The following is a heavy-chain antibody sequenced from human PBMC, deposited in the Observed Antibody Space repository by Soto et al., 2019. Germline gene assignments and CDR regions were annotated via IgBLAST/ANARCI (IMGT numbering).Heavy chain of an antibody. CDR3: ARGRYGDY. CDR2: ISAHNGNT. CDR1: GYGFTTYG. Sequence: ASVKVSCKGSGYGFTTYGITWVRQAPGQGLEWMTWISAHNGNTNYAQKLQGRVTVTRDTSTSTAYMELRSLRSDDTAVYYCARGRYGDYWGQGALVTVSS. V-gene: IGHV1-18*01. D-gene: IGHD1-1*01. J-gene: IGHJ4*02.